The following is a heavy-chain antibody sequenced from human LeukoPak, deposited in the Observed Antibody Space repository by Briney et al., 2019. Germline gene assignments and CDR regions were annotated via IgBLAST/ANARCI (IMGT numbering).Heavy chain of an antibody. CDR3: ARDPRTTVVTVDY. CDR2: ISSSSSTI. CDR1: GFTFSSYS. D-gene: IGHD4-23*01. J-gene: IGHJ4*02. Sequence: GGSLRLSCAASGFTFSSYSMNWVRQAPGKGLEWVSYISSSSSTIYYADSVKGRFTISRDNAKNSLYLQMNSLRAEDTAVYYCARDPRTTVVTVDYWGQGTLVTVSS. V-gene: IGHV3-48*04.